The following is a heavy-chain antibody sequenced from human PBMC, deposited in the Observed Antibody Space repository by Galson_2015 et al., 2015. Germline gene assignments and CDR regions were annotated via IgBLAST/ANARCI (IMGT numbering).Heavy chain of an antibody. V-gene: IGHV3-49*04. J-gene: IGHJ4*02. CDR3: TRVPRGYCSSTNCYPFDY. Sequence: SLRLSCAASGFTFGDYAMSWVRQAPGKGLEWIGFIRSEAYGGTTEYAASVKGRFTISRDDSKSIAYLQMNSLKTEDTAVYFCTRVPRGYCSSTNCYPFDYWGQGTLVTVSS. D-gene: IGHD2-2*01. CDR1: GFTFGDYA. CDR2: IRSEAYGGTT.